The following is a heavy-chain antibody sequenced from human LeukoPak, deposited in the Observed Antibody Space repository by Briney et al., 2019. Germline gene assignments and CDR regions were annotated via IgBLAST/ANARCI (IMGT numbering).Heavy chain of an antibody. CDR2: IKQDGSEK. CDR3: ARDTRRELRFLEWLSDAFDI. V-gene: IGHV3-7*01. J-gene: IGHJ3*02. Sequence: PGGSLRLSCAASGFTFSSYWTSWVRQAPGKGLEWVANIKQDGSEKYYVDSVKGRFTISRDNAKNSLYLQMNSLRAEDTAVYYCARDTRRELRFLEWLSDAFDIWGQGTMVTVSS. CDR1: GFTFSSYW. D-gene: IGHD3-3*01.